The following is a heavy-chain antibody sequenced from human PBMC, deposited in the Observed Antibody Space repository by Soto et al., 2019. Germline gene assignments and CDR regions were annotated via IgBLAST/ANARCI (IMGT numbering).Heavy chain of an antibody. V-gene: IGHV3-74*01. Sequence: HPVGSLRLSCAASEFTFRSYWMHWVRQSPGKGLVWVSRISGDGSSTNYADSVKGRFTISRDNAKNTVYLQIDSLRAEDTAVYYCARSLPGTYGAFDLWGQGTMVTVSS. D-gene: IGHD1-7*01. CDR2: ISGDGSST. CDR1: EFTFRSYW. CDR3: ARSLPGTYGAFDL. J-gene: IGHJ3*01.